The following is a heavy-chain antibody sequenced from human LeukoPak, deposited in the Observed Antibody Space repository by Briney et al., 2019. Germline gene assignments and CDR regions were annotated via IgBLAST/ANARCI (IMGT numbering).Heavy chain of an antibody. CDR2: ISGSGGNT. D-gene: IGHD4-17*01. CDR1: GFTFTNYP. Sequence: GGSLRLSCAASGFTFTNYPMNWVRQAPGKGLEWVSDISGSGGNTHYADSVKGQFTISRDNSKNTLYLQMNSLRAEDTAIYYCAKERITTTAFDYWGQGTLVTVSS. CDR3: AKERITTTAFDY. J-gene: IGHJ4*02. V-gene: IGHV3-23*01.